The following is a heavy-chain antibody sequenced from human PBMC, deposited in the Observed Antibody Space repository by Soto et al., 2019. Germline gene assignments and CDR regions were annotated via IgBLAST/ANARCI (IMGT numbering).Heavy chain of an antibody. V-gene: IGHV3-30-3*01. J-gene: IGHJ4*02. CDR2: ISNDGSNK. Sequence: SLRLSCAACGFTFSRYALHWVRQAPGKGLEWVAVISNDGSNKLYADSVKGRFTISRDNPKKTLYLQIISLRHEDTAVYYCARDTSSVAPFDYWGQGILVTVSS. CDR3: ARDTSSVAPFDY. CDR1: GFTFSRYA. D-gene: IGHD2-15*01.